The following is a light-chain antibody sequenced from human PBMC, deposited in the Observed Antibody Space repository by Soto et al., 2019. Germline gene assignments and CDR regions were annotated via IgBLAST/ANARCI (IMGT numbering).Light chain of an antibody. CDR2: GAS. CDR3: QQYYSYPLYT. Sequence: AIRMTQSPSSLSASTGDGVAITCRASQDISTYLAWYQQKPGKAPNLLIYGASTTQSGAPSRFSGSGSGTDFTLTISSLQSEDFATYYCQQYYSYPLYTFGRGTK. V-gene: IGKV1-8*01. J-gene: IGKJ2*01. CDR1: QDISTY.